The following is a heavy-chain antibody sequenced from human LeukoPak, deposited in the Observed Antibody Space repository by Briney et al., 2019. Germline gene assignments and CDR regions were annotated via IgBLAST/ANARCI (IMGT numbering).Heavy chain of an antibody. J-gene: IGHJ6*04. D-gene: IGHD4-17*01. CDR2: ISYDGSNK. CDR1: GFTFSSYG. V-gene: IGHV3-30*18. Sequence: GGSLRLSCAASGFTFSSYGMHWVRQAPGKGLEGVAVISYDGSNKYYADSVKGRFTIPSDNSKNTLYLQMNSLRAEDTAVYYCAKPLDYGDHYYYGMDVWGKGTTVTVSS. CDR3: AKPLDYGDHYYYGMDV.